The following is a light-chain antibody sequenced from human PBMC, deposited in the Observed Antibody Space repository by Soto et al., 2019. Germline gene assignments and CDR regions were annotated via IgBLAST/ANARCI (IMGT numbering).Light chain of an antibody. CDR2: DVY. V-gene: IGLV2-14*01. CDR3: RSYTSSNTLV. CDR1: SSDVGGYNY. J-gene: IGLJ3*02. Sequence: QSALTQAASVSGSPGQSISISCTGTSSDVGGYNYVSWHQQHPGKAPKLIIYDVYNRPSGVSDRFSGSKSGNTASLTISGLQADDEADYYCRSYTSSNTLVFGGGTKLTVL.